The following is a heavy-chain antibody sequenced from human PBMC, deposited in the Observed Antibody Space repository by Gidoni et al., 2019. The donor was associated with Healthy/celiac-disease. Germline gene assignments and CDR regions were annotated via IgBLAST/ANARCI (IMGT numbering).Heavy chain of an antibody. CDR3: AKVSMVRGVIITEVLDY. CDR2: ISYDGSNK. J-gene: IGHJ4*02. V-gene: IGHV3-30*18. Sequence: QVQLVESGGGVVQPGRSLRLSWAASGSTFSRYGMHWVRQAPGQGLEWVAVISYDGSNKYYADSVKGRFTISRDNSKNTLYLQMNSLRAEDTAVYYCAKVSMVRGVIITEVLDYWGQGTLVTVSS. D-gene: IGHD3-10*01. CDR1: GSTFSRYG.